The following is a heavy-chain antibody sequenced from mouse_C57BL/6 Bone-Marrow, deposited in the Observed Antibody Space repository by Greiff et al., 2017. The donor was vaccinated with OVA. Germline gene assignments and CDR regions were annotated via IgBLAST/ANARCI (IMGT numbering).Heavy chain of an antibody. CDR1: GYTFTSYW. V-gene: IGHV1-64*01. Sequence: QVQLQQPGAELVKPGASVKLSCKASGYTFTSYWLHWVKQRPGQGLEWIGMIHPNSGSTNYNEKFKSKATLTVDKSSSTAYMQLSSLTSEDSAVYYCATESFLLFDYWGQGTTLTVSS. CDR3: ATESFLLFDY. J-gene: IGHJ2*01. CDR2: IHPNSGST.